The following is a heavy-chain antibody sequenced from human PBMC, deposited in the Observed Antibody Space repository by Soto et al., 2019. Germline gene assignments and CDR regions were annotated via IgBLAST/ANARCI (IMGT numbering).Heavy chain of an antibody. Sequence: EVPLVESGGGLVQPGRSLRLSCAASGFTFDDYAMHWVRQAPGKGLEWVSGISWNSGTIVYADSVKGRFTISRDNAKNTLYLQMNSLRGEDMALYYCAKDMRGGSSSSRYYYGLDVWGQGTTVTVSS. J-gene: IGHJ6*02. CDR3: AKDMRGGSSSSRYYYGLDV. CDR1: GFTFDDYA. CDR2: ISWNSGTI. V-gene: IGHV3-9*03. D-gene: IGHD6-13*01.